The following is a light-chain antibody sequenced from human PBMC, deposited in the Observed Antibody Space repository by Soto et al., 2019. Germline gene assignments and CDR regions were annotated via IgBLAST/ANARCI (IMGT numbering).Light chain of an antibody. CDR1: QSVSSTY. V-gene: IGKV3-20*01. Sequence: EIVLTQSPGTLSLSRGERATLSCRASQSVSSTYLAWYQQKPGQAPRLLIYGASNRATGIPDRFSGRGSGTDFTLTISRLEPEDFAVYYCQQYGGSRWTFGQGTRVDI. J-gene: IGKJ1*01. CDR2: GAS. CDR3: QQYGGSRWT.